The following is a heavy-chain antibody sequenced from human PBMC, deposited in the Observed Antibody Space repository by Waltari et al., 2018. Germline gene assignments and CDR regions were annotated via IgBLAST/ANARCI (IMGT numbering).Heavy chain of an antibody. J-gene: IGHJ4*02. CDR2: ISYDGSNK. D-gene: IGHD2-15*01. V-gene: IGHV3-30*01. Sequence: QVQLVESGGGVVQPGRSLRLSCAASGFTFSNYAMHWVRQAPGKGLEWVAVISYDGSNKYYADSVKGRFTISRDNSKNTLYLQMNSLRAEDTAVYYCASPGAEYCSGGSCLWRSHFDYWGQGTLVTVSS. CDR3: ASPGAEYCSGGSCLWRSHFDY. CDR1: GFTFSNYA.